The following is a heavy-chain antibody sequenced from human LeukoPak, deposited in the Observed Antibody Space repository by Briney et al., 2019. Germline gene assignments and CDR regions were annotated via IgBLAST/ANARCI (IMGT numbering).Heavy chain of an antibody. CDR3: ASGASGSYLVPYYYYYMDV. D-gene: IGHD1-26*01. CDR2: IKTDGSNT. CDR1: GFTFSSYW. V-gene: IGHV3-74*01. J-gene: IGHJ6*03. Sequence: GGSLRLSCAASGFTFSSYWMHWVRQAPGKGLVWVSRIKTDGSNTNYADSVKGRFTISRDNAKNTLYLQMNSLRAEDTAVYYCASGASGSYLVPYYYYYMDVWGKGTTVTVSS.